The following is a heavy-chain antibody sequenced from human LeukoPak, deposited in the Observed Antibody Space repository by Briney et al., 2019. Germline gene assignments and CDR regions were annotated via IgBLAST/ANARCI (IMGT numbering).Heavy chain of an antibody. V-gene: IGHV3-48*03. CDR1: GLTFSSYE. J-gene: IGHJ4*02. Sequence: GGSLRLSCAPSGLTFSSYEMKWVRQAPGKGLEWVSYISTSGSDIKYADSVKGRFTISRDNAKNSLYLQMSSLRAEDTAVYYCSTVRSGTYWGQGTLVTVSS. CDR3: STVRSGTY. CDR2: ISTSGSDI.